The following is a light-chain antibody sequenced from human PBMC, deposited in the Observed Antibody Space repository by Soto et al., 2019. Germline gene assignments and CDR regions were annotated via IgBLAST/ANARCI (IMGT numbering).Light chain of an antibody. CDR2: DVS. CDR3: QQYDSYSWT. CDR1: QSVSNW. V-gene: IGKV1-5*01. J-gene: IGKJ1*01. Sequence: DIEMTQSPSTLSASVGERVTITCRASQSVSNWLAWYQQKQGKAPKVLIYDVSSLDRGVPSRFRGRGSGTELILTIGRLQPDDFATYYCQQYDSYSWTFGQGTKVDIK.